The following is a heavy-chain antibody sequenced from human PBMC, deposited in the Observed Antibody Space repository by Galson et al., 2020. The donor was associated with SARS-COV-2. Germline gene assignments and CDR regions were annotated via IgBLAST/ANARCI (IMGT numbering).Heavy chain of an antibody. V-gene: IGHV3-30*01. CDR1: GFSFSRYA. CDR2: MSYDGSNT. Sequence: GESLKISCAASGFSFSRYAMHWVRQAPGKGLEWVAVMSYDGSNTYYADSVKGRFTISRDNSKNTLYLQMNSLRAEDTAVYYCAREAYCGGDCYSVFDYWGQGTLVTVSS. J-gene: IGHJ4*02. CDR3: AREAYCGGDCYSVFDY. D-gene: IGHD2-21*02.